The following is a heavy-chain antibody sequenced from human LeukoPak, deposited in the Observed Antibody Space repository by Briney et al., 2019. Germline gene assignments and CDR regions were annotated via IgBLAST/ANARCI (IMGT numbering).Heavy chain of an antibody. V-gene: IGHV3-74*01. D-gene: IGHD5-18*01. Sequence: PGGSLRLSCAASGNYWMHWVRQAPGKGLVWVSHINSDGSWTSYADSVKGRFTISKDNAKNTVYLQMNSLRAVDTAVYYCAKDRLRIRVDTAMPRRGYYFDYWGQGTLVTVSS. CDR2: INSDGSWT. CDR1: GNYW. J-gene: IGHJ4*02. CDR3: AKDRLRIRVDTAMPRRGYYFDY.